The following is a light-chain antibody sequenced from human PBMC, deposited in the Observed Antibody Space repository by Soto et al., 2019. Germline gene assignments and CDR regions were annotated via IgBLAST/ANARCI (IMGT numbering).Light chain of an antibody. CDR2: DAS. J-gene: IGKJ5*01. Sequence: EIVLTQSPATLSLSPGERAPLSCRASQSVSSYLAWYQQHPGQAPRLLIYDASNRATGIPARFGGSGSGTDFTLTISSLEPEDFAVYYCQQRSNWPPITFGQGTRLENK. CDR1: QSVSSY. V-gene: IGKV3-11*01. CDR3: QQRSNWPPIT.